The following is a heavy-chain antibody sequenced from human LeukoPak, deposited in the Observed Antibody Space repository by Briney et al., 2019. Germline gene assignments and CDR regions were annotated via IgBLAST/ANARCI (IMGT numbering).Heavy chain of an antibody. CDR2: ICPGGTIT. CDR1: GFTFSNYC. CDR3: VRDFRSADY. V-gene: IGHV3-74*01. J-gene: IGHJ4*02. Sequence: GGSLRLSCTASGFTFSNYCMHWVRHTPGKGLIWVSRICPGGTITNYADSVKGRFTISRDDAKNMMFLQMNSLRADDTAVYYCVRDFRSADYWGQGILVTVSS.